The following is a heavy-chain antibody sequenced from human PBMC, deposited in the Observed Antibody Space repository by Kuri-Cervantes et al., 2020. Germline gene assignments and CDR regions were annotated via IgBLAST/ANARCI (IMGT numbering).Heavy chain of an antibody. CDR2: IYYSGST. Sequence: SETLSLTCTVSGGSISSSSYYWGWIRQPPGKGLEWIGSIYYSGSTYYNPSLKSRVTISEDTSKNQFSLKLRSMTAADTAVYYCARHAVPMTTVIPWGQGTLVTVSS. V-gene: IGHV4-39*01. CDR3: ARHAVPMTTVIP. J-gene: IGHJ5*02. D-gene: IGHD4-17*01. CDR1: GGSISSSSYY.